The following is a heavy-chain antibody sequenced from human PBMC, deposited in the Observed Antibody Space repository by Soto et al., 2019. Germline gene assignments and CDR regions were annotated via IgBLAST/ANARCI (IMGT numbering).Heavy chain of an antibody. CDR1: GGSISSNY. CDR3: ARYRREAVAGYTLDN. J-gene: IGHJ4*02. CDR2: VYNSGST. V-gene: IGHV4-59*01. D-gene: IGHD6-13*01. Sequence: VQLQESGPGLVKASETLSLTCTVSGGSISSNYWTWIRQPPGKGLEWIGYVYNSGSTNYNPSLKSRVTILEDTSKSQFSLKVNSMTAADTAVYYCARYRREAVAGYTLDNWGQGILVTVSS.